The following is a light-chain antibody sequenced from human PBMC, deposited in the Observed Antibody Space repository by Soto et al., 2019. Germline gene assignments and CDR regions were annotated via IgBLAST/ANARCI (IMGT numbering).Light chain of an antibody. CDR3: SSYTNTSTLV. Sequence: QSALTQPASVSGSPGQSITISCTGTSSDVGAYNLVSWYQQHPGRAPKLFIFDVSDRPSGVSDRFSGSKSGSTASLTISGLQAEDEASYYCSSYTNTSTLVFGGGTKLTVL. CDR1: SSDVGAYNL. CDR2: DVS. V-gene: IGLV2-14*02. J-gene: IGLJ3*02.